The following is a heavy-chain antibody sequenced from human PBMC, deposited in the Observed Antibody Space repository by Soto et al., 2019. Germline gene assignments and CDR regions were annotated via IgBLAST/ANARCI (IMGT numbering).Heavy chain of an antibody. V-gene: IGHV1-69*13. CDR3: YRSGTISIPMDV. CDR2: IIPIFGTA. D-gene: IGHD3-3*01. CDR1: GGTFSSYA. J-gene: IGHJ6*02. Sequence: SVKVSCKASGGTFSSYAISWVRQAPGQGLEWMGGIIPIFGTANYAQKFQGRVTFTADESTSTAYMELSSLRSEDTAVYYCYRSGTISIPMDVWGQGTTVTVSS.